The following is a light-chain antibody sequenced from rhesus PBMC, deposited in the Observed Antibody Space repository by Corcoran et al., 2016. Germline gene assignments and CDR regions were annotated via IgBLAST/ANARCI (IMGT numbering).Light chain of an antibody. CDR1: QSLLDSEDGNTY. Sequence: DIVMTQTPLSLPVTLGEPASISCRSSQSLLDSEDGNTYLEWYLQKPGQSPQSLIYEVSNRASGVPDRFSGSGSDTDFTLKISRVEAEDVGVYYCMQALEFPYSFGQGTKVEIK. CDR3: MQALEFPYS. CDR2: EVS. J-gene: IGKJ2*01. V-gene: IGKV2-104*01.